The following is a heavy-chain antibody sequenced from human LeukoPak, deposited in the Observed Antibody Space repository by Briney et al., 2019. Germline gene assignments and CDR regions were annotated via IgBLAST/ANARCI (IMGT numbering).Heavy chain of an antibody. CDR2: IYPGDSDT. CDR1: GYTFAKYW. V-gene: IGHV5-51*01. Sequence: GESLKISCQASGYTFAKYWIGWVRQMPGKGLEWMGIIYPGDSDTRYSPSFQGQVTISADKSISTAYLQWSSLKASDTAMYYCARRGYSYGQGLDYWGQGTLVTVSS. D-gene: IGHD5-18*01. CDR3: ARRGYSYGQGLDY. J-gene: IGHJ4*02.